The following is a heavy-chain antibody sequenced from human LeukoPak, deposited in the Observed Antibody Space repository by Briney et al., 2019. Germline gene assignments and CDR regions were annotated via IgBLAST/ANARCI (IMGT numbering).Heavy chain of an antibody. D-gene: IGHD2-15*01. V-gene: IGHV4-59*01. CDR3: ARDTHFRYCSGGSCYASYYYGMDV. J-gene: IGHJ6*02. CDR1: GGSFSGYY. Sequence: SETLSLTCAVYGGSFSGYYWSWIRQPPGKGLEWIGYIYYSGSTNYNPSLKSRVTISVDTSKNQFSLKLSSVTAADTAVYYCARDTHFRYCSGGSCYASYYYGMDVWGQGTTVTVSS. CDR2: IYYSGST.